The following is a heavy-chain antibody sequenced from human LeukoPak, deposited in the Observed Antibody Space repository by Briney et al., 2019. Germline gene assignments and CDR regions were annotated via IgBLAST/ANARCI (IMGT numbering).Heavy chain of an antibody. V-gene: IGHV4-39*01. CDR1: GGSISIDTFY. J-gene: IGHJ6*02. D-gene: IGHD3-3*01. Sequence: PSETLSLTCTVSGGSISIDTFYWGWIRQPPGKGLEWIGSIYYSGNTYYNPSVETRVTISVDTSKNQFSLRLSSVTATDTAVYYCAADFWSGYYMFTVWGQGTTVTVSS. CDR3: AADFWSGYYMFTV. CDR2: IYYSGNT.